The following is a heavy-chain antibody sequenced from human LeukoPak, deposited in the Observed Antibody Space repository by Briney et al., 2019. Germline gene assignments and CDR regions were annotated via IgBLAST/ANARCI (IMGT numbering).Heavy chain of an antibody. CDR3: ARAHAGILTGYYLDY. V-gene: IGHV3-33*01. CDR2: LWYDGSSK. CDR1: GFTFGSYG. Sequence: GRSLRLSCAASGFTFGSYGMHWVRQAPGKGLEWVAVLWYDGSSKYYADSVKGRFIISRDNSKDTLYLQMNSLRVEDTAVYYCARAHAGILTGYYLDYWGQGTLVTVSS. D-gene: IGHD3-9*01. J-gene: IGHJ4*02.